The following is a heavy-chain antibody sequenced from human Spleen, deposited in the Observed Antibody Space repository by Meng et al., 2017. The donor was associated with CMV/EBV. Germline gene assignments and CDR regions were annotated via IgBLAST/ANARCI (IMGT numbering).Heavy chain of an antibody. V-gene: IGHV1-46*01. J-gene: IGHJ4*02. D-gene: IGHD6-19*01. CDR2: INPSGGST. CDR1: GYTFTSDY. Sequence: SGYTFTSDYLHWARQATGQGLEWMGMINPSGGSTTYAQRFQGRVTMTSDTSTSTVYMELSSLRSEDTAVYYCARVDYSSGWSGPLFDFWGQGTLVTVSS. CDR3: ARVDYSSGWSGPLFDF.